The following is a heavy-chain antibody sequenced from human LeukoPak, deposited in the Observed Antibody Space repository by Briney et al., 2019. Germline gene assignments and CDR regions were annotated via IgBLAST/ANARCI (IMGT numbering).Heavy chain of an antibody. CDR3: ARDRRGDNKNWFDP. D-gene: IGHD2/OR15-2a*01. CDR2: IIPIFGTA. J-gene: IGHJ5*02. V-gene: IGHV1-69*01. Sequence: SVKVSCTASGGTFSSYAISWVRQAPGQGLEWMGGIIPIFGTANYAQKFRGRVTITADESTSTAYMELSSLRSEDTAVYYCARDRRGDNKNWFDPWGQGTLVTVSS. CDR1: GGTFSSYA.